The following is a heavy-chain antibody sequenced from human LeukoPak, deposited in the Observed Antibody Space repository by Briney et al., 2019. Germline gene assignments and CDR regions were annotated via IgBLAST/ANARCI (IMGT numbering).Heavy chain of an antibody. V-gene: IGHV3-30*03. Sequence: GGSLRLPCAASGFTFSSYGMHWVRQAPGKGLEWVAVISYDGSNKYYADSVKGRFTISRDNAKNSLYLQMNSLRAEDTAVYYCARDFLRCSSTSCPNDYWGQGTLVTVSS. CDR1: GFTFSSYG. CDR2: ISYDGSNK. D-gene: IGHD2-2*01. CDR3: ARDFLRCSSTSCPNDY. J-gene: IGHJ4*02.